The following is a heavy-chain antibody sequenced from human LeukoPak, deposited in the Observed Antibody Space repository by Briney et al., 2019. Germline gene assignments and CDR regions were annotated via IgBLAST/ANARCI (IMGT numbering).Heavy chain of an antibody. D-gene: IGHD3-22*01. CDR2: IYTSGST. CDR3: ARVGYKYYFDSSGSYNPNFLDY. Sequence: SETLSLTCTVSGGSISSYYWSWIRQPAGKGLEWIGRIYTSGSTNYNPSLESRVTMSVDTSKNQFSLKVTSVTAADTAVYYCARVGYKYYFDSSGSYNPNFLDYWGQGTLVTVSS. J-gene: IGHJ4*02. V-gene: IGHV4-4*07. CDR1: GGSISSYY.